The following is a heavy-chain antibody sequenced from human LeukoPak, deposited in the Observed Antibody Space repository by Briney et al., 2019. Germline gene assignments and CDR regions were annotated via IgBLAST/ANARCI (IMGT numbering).Heavy chain of an antibody. CDR2: IKQDGSEK. CDR1: RFTFSNYA. CDR3: ARDTVIQYCSGGSCYSGYYYGMDV. V-gene: IGHV3-7*01. D-gene: IGHD2-15*01. J-gene: IGHJ6*02. Sequence: AGRSLRLSCAAFRFTFSNYAMSWVRQAPGKGLEWVANIKQDGSEKYYVDSVKGRFTISRDNAKNSLYLQMNSLRAEDTAVYYCARDTVIQYCSGGSCYSGYYYGMDVWGQGTTVTVSS.